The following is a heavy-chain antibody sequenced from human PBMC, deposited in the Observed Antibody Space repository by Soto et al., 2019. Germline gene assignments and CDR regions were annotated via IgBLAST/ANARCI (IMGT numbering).Heavy chain of an antibody. Sequence: QVQLVESGGGVVQPGRSLRLSCAASGFTFSSNGMHWVRQAPGKGLEWVAVIWYDGSNKYYADSVKGRFTISRDNSKNPLYLQMNSLRAEKTAVYYCAREGCSGGSCYYDYWGQGTLVTVSS. CDR3: AREGCSGGSCYYDY. CDR1: GFTFSSNG. V-gene: IGHV3-33*01. J-gene: IGHJ4*02. D-gene: IGHD2-15*01. CDR2: IWYDGSNK.